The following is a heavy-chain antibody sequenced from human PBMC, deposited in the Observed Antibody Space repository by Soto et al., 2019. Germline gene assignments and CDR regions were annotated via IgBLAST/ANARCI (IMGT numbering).Heavy chain of an antibody. CDR1: GGTCSSYA. Sequence: SVKVSCKASGGTCSSYAISWVRQAPGQGLEWMGGIIPIFGTANYAQKFQSRVTITADESTSTAYMELSSLRSEDTAVYYCASASYYDSSGSPDAFDIWGQGTMVTVSS. D-gene: IGHD3-22*01. CDR2: IIPIFGTA. CDR3: ASASYYDSSGSPDAFDI. J-gene: IGHJ3*02. V-gene: IGHV1-69*13.